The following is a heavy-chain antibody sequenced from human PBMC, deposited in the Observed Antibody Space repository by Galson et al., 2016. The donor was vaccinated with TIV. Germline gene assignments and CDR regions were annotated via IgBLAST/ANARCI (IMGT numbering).Heavy chain of an antibody. J-gene: IGHJ2*01. Sequence: SVKVSCKASGYTFTSYHVHWVRQAPGQGLEWRGSINPNSGGTNYAQSFQGRVTITRDTSISTASMELSMLRSDDTATYYCARAATVVGDWYFDLWGRGTLVPVSS. V-gene: IGHV1-2*02. CDR1: GYTFTSYH. CDR3: ARAATVVGDWYFDL. CDR2: INPNSGGT. D-gene: IGHD4-23*01.